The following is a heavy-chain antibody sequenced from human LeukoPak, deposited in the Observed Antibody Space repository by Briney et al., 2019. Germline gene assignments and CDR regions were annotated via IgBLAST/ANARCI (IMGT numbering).Heavy chain of an antibody. CDR3: ARDGDTSASFAPYFDL. D-gene: IGHD3-22*01. CDR2: FSSGVDYN. V-gene: IGHV3-21*01. Sequence: GGSLRLSCAASGFTFNTYSMNWVRQAPGKGLEWVLSFSSGVDYNHYADSVKGRFTISRDTAKNSLYLQMNNLRAEDTAVYYCARDGDTSASFAPYFDLWGQGTLVTVSS. J-gene: IGHJ4*02. CDR1: GFTFNTYS.